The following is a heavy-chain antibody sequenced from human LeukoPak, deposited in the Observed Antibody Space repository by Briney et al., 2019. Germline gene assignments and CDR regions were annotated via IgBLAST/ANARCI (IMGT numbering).Heavy chain of an antibody. V-gene: IGHV4-34*01. Sequence: PSETLSLTCAVYGGSFSGYYWSWIRQPPGKGLEWIGEINHSGSTNYNPSLKSRVTISVDTSKNQFSLKLSSVTAADTAVYYCARRFYCSSTSCYRRYWYFDLWGRGTLVTVSS. CDR3: ARRFYCSSTSCYRRYWYFDL. D-gene: IGHD2-2*01. CDR1: GGSFSGYY. J-gene: IGHJ2*01. CDR2: INHSGST.